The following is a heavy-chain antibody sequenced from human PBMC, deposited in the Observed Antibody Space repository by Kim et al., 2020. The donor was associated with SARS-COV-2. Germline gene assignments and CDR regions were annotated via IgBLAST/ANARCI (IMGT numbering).Heavy chain of an antibody. J-gene: IGHJ4*02. CDR2: ISGSGGST. V-gene: IGHV3-23*01. CDR3: AKDLRFAGGSYEKEGIFDY. D-gene: IGHD1-26*01. Sequence: GWSLRLSCAASGFTFSSYAMSWVRQAPGKGLEWVSAISGSGGSTYYADSVKGRFTISRDNSKNTLYLQMNSLRAEDTAVYYCAKDLRFAGGSYEKEGIFDYWGQGTLVTVSS. CDR1: GFTFSSYA.